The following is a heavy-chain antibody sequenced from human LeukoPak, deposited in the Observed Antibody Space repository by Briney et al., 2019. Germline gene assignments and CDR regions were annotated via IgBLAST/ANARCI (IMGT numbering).Heavy chain of an antibody. J-gene: IGHJ4*02. CDR2: INPSGGST. CDR3: ARGGASMVRGVQFDY. Sequence: ASVKVSCKASGYTFTSYYMHWVRQAPGQGLEWMGIINPSGGSTSYAQKFQGRVTMTRDTSTSTVYMELSGLRSEDTAVYYCARGGASMVRGVQFDYWGQGTLVTVSS. V-gene: IGHV1-46*01. CDR1: GYTFTSYY. D-gene: IGHD3-10*01.